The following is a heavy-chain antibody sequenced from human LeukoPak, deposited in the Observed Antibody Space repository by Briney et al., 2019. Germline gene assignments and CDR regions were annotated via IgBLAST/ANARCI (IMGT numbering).Heavy chain of an antibody. D-gene: IGHD5-12*01. CDR1: GGSFSGYY. CDR3: ARGRRGYSGYDPHLGDAFDI. V-gene: IGHV4-34*01. CDR2: INHSGST. Sequence: LKPSETLSLTCDVYGGSFSGYYWSGIRQPPGKGLEWIGEINHSGSTNYNPSLKSRVAISVDTSKNQFSLNLSSVTAADTAVYYCARGRRGYSGYDPHLGDAFDIWAQGTMVTVSS. J-gene: IGHJ3*02.